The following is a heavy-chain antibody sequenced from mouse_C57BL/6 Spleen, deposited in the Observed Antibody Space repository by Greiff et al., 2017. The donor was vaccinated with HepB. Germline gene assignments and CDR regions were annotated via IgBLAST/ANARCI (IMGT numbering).Heavy chain of an antibody. CDR3: AGEETPGYWEAMDY. CDR1: GYTFTSYW. J-gene: IGHJ4*01. CDR2: IDPNSGGT. V-gene: IGHV1-72*01. Sequence: QVQLQQPGAELVKPGASVKLSCKASGYTFTSYWMHWVKQRPGRGLEWIGRIDPNSGGTKYNEKFKSKATLTVDKPSSTAYMQLSSLTSEDSAVYYCAGEETPGYWEAMDYWGQGTSVTVSS. D-gene: IGHD2-3*01.